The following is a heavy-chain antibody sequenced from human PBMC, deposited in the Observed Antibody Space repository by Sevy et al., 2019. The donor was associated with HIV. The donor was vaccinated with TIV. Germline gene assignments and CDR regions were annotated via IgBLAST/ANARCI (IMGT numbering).Heavy chain of an antibody. D-gene: IGHD3-22*01. CDR1: GGSISSGDYY. Sequence: SETLSLTCTVSGGSISSGDYYWSWIRQPPGMGLEWIGYIYYSGSTYYNPSLKSRVTISVDTSKNQFSLKLSSVTAADTAVYYCARSKPPSKKYYYDSSGYYYAGGYFDYWGQGTLVTVSS. CDR2: IYYSGST. J-gene: IGHJ4*02. V-gene: IGHV4-30-4*01. CDR3: ARSKPPSKKYYYDSSGYYYAGGYFDY.